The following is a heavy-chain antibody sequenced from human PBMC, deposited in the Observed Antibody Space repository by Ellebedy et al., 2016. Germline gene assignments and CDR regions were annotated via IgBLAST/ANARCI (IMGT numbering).Heavy chain of an antibody. CDR1: GFTFRSYW. Sequence: GGSLRLXXAASGFTFRSYWMHWVRQVPGKGLVWVSRIDNDGSNTYYADSVKGRFTISRDNSKNTLDLQMNSLTIEDTAVYYCAKELHSRGYGALFDYWGQGILVTVSS. J-gene: IGHJ4*02. CDR2: IDNDGSNT. V-gene: IGHV3-74*01. D-gene: IGHD5-12*01. CDR3: AKELHSRGYGALFDY.